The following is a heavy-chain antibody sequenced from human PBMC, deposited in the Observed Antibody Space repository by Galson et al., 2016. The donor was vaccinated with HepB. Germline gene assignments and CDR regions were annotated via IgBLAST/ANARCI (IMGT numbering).Heavy chain of an antibody. CDR2: ISRDANNE. CDR1: GLTFSRNG. D-gene: IGHD3-10*01. V-gene: IGHV3-30*03. Sequence: SLRLSCAASGLTFSRNGIHWVRQAPGKGLEWLALISRDANNEYYAASVEGRFTISRDNSMNTGYLQMNSLRTEDTAVYYCAHGSGSYWQIDYWGQGALVTVSS. CDR3: AHGSGSYWQIDY. J-gene: IGHJ4*02.